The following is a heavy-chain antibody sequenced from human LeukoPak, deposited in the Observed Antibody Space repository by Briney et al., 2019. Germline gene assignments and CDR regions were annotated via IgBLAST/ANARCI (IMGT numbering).Heavy chain of an antibody. CDR2: INPNSGGT. CDR1: GYTFTGYL. CDR3: ARERSPEDYMDV. J-gene: IGHJ6*03. Sequence: ASVKVSFKASGYTFTGYLMHWVRQAPGQGLEWMGWINPNSGGTNYAQKFQGRVTMTRDTSISTAYMELRRLRSDDTAVYYCARERSPEDYMDVWGKGTTVTVSS. V-gene: IGHV1-2*02.